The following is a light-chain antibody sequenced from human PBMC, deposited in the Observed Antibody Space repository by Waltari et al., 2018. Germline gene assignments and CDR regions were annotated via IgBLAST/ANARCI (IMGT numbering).Light chain of an antibody. J-gene: IGKJ1*01. Sequence: EIVLTQSPGTLSLSPGERVTLSCRASRSIGIYLAWYQQKPGQAPRLLMYHASSRATGIPDRFSGSGSGTDFSLTISRLEPEDFAVYYCQKYESLPATFGQGTKVEIK. CDR2: HAS. CDR1: RSIGIY. V-gene: IGKV3-20*01. CDR3: QKYESLPAT.